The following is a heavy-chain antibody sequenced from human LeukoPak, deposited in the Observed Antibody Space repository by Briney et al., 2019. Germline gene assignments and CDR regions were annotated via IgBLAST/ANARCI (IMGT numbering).Heavy chain of an antibody. D-gene: IGHD6-19*01. CDR2: INHSGST. CDR1: GFTFSSYA. J-gene: IGHJ5*02. V-gene: IGHV4-34*01. Sequence: GSLRLSCAASGFTFSSYAMSWIRQPPGKGLEWIGEINHSGSTNYNPSLKSRVTISVDTSKNQFSLKLSSVTAADTAVYYCARGSGWYYSWGQGTLVTVSS. CDR3: ARGSGWYYS.